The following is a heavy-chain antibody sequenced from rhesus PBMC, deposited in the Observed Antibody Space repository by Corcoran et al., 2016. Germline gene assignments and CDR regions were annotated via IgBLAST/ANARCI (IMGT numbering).Heavy chain of an antibody. V-gene: IGHV2-1*01. D-gene: IGHD4-29*01. J-gene: IGHJ2*01. Sequence: QVTLKESGPALVKPTQTPTLTCTFSGFSLSTSGMGVACIRQPPRKTLEWLAHIYWDDDKRYSTSLKSRLTISKDTSKNQVVLTMTNMDPVDTATYYCARRRRTVATTVNWYFDIWGPGTPITISS. CDR1: GFSLSTSGMG. CDR3: ARRRRTVATTVNWYFDI. CDR2: IYWDDDK.